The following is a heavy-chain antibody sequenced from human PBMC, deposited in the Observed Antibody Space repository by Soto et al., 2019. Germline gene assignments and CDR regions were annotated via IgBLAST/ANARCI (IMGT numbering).Heavy chain of an antibody. Sequence: NPSETLSLTCAVSGYSISSGYYWGWIRQPPGKGLEWIASIYHSGSTYYNPSLKSRVTISVDTSKNQFSLKLSSVTAADTAVYYCARGEATVTPGWFDPWGQGTLVTVSS. CDR1: GYSISSGYY. CDR3: ARGEATVTPGWFDP. D-gene: IGHD4-17*01. CDR2: IYHSGST. V-gene: IGHV4-38-2*01. J-gene: IGHJ5*02.